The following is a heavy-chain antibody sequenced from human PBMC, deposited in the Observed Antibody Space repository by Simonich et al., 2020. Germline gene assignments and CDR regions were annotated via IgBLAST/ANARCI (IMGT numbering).Heavy chain of an antibody. CDR2: INPNSGGT. D-gene: IGHD3-22*01. V-gene: IGHV1-2*02. CDR1: GYTFTGYY. Sequence: QVQLVQSGAEVKKPGASVKVSCKASGYTFTGYYMHWVRQAPGQGLEGVGWINPNSGGTNYAQKCQGRVTMTRDTSISTAYMELSRLRSDDTAVYYCARGRYYYDSSGYYYDAFDIWGQGTMVTVSS. CDR3: ARGRYYYDSSGYYYDAFDI. J-gene: IGHJ3*02.